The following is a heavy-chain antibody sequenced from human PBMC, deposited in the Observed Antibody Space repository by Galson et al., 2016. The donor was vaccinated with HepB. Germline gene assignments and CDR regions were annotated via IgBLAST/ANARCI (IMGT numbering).Heavy chain of an antibody. CDR3: AREVSKTNFCYYYYALDV. Sequence: SVKVSCKASGYTFTSYTMNWVRQAPGQGLEWMGWINSTPGKPTYVQGFTGRFIFSLDTTVNTAYLQISSLKAEDTAVYYCAREVSKTNFCYYYYALDVWGQGTTVTVSS. CDR2: INSTPGKP. D-gene: IGHD3-3*01. CDR1: GYTFTSYT. V-gene: IGHV7-4-1*02. J-gene: IGHJ6*02.